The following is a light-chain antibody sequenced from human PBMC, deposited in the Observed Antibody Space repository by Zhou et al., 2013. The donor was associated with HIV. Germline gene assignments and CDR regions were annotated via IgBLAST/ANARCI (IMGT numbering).Light chain of an antibody. Sequence: EIVLTQSPATLSLSPGERATLSCRASQSVSGYLAWYQQKPGQAPRLLIYDASNRATGIPARFSGSGSGTDFTLTISSLEPEDFAVYYCQQYGSSLFTFGPGTKVDIK. CDR3: QQYGSSLFT. CDR2: DAS. V-gene: IGKV3-11*01. CDR1: QSVSGY. J-gene: IGKJ3*01.